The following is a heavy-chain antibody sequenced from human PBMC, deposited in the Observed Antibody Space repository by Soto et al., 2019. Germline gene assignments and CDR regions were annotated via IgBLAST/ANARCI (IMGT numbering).Heavy chain of an antibody. CDR1: GGSFSGYY. D-gene: IGHD3-10*01. J-gene: IGHJ6*03. V-gene: IGHV4-34*01. Sequence: SETLSLTCAVYGGSFSGYYWSWIRQPPGKGLEWIGEINHSGSTNYNPSLKSRVTISVDTSKNQFSLKLSSVTAADTAVYYCARGREDYYGSGSYYKRCMDVWGKGTTVTVSS. CDR3: ARGREDYYGSGSYYKRCMDV. CDR2: INHSGST.